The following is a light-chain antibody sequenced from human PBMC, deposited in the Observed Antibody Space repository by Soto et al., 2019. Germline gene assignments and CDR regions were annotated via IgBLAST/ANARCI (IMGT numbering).Light chain of an antibody. V-gene: IGKV3-20*01. Sequence: EVVLAQSPGTLSWSPGERATLSCGASQSVSASYLAWYQQKPGQAPRLLVYGASSRATGIPDRFSGSGSGTDFTLIISRLEPEDFAVYYCQQYGTSSWTFGQGTKVDI. CDR1: QSVSASY. CDR3: QQYGTSSWT. J-gene: IGKJ1*01. CDR2: GAS.